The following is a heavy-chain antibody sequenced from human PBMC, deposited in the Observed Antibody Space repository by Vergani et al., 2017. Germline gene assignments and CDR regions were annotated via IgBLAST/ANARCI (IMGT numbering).Heavy chain of an antibody. D-gene: IGHD3-10*02. CDR3: ATDITMSGADAFDI. Sequence: EVQLLESGGGLVQPGGSLRLSCAASGFTFSSYAMSWVRQAPGKGLECVSALSGSGGSTYYADSVKGRFTISRDNSKNTLYLQMNSLRADDTAVYYCATDITMSGADAFDIWGQGTMVTVSS. J-gene: IGHJ3*02. CDR2: LSGSGGST. CDR1: GFTFSSYA. V-gene: IGHV3-23*01.